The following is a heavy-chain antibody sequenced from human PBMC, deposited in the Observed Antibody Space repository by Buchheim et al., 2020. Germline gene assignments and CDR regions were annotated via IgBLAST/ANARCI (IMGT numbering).Heavy chain of an antibody. CDR2: ISGSGGST. V-gene: IGHV3-23*01. D-gene: IGHD3-22*01. J-gene: IGHJ4*02. CDR3: AKGRAISSSSGYGLFDY. Sequence: EVQLLESGGGLVQPGGSLRLSCAASGFTFSSYAMSWVRQAPGKGLEWVSAISGSGGSTYYADPVKGRFTISRDNSKNTLYLQMNSLRAEDTAVYYCAKGRAISSSSGYGLFDYWGQGTL. CDR1: GFTFSSYA.